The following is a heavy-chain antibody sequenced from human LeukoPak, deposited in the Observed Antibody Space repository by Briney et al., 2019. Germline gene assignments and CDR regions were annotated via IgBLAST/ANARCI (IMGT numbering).Heavy chain of an antibody. D-gene: IGHD3-9*01. Sequence: SETLSLTCTVSGGSISSYHWSWLRQPTGRGREWSGYIYLGGSNNYGPTIKSRFTISVDTSKKQFSLKLCSVTAADMAVYYCARSGLRYFDWLDAFDIWGQGTMVTVSS. CDR2: IYLGGSN. CDR3: ARSGLRYFDWLDAFDI. CDR1: GGSISSYH. J-gene: IGHJ3*02. V-gene: IGHV4-59*08.